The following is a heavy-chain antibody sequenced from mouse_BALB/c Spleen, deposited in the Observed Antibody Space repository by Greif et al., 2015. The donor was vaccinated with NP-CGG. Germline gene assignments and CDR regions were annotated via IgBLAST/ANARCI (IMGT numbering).Heavy chain of an antibody. CDR1: GFAFSSYD. D-gene: IGHD2-3*01. V-gene: IGHV5-12-1*01. CDR2: ISSGGGST. Sequence: EVQVVESGGGLVKPGGSLKLSCAASGFAFSSYDMSWVRQTPEKRLEWVAYISSGGGSTYYPDTVKGRFTISRDNAKNTLYLQMSSLKSEDTAMYYCARRGYYGGWYFDVWGAGTTVTISS. CDR3: ARRGYYGGWYFDV. J-gene: IGHJ1*01.